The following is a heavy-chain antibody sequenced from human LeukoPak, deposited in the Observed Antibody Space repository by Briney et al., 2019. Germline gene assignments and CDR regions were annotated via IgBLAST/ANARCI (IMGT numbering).Heavy chain of an antibody. D-gene: IGHD3-10*01. CDR3: ARGHVLSAGYYFDY. V-gene: IGHV4-4*07. Sequence: PSETLSLTYTVSGGSISSYYWSWIRQPAGKGLEWIGRIYTSGSTNYNPSLKSRVTMSVDTSKNQFSLKLSSVTAADTAVYYCARGHVLSAGYYFDYWGQGTLVTVSS. J-gene: IGHJ4*02. CDR2: IYTSGST. CDR1: GGSISSYY.